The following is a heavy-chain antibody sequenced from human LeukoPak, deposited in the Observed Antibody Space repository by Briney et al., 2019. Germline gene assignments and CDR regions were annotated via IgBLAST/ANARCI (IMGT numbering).Heavy chain of an antibody. D-gene: IGHD6-13*01. Sequence: SGPTLVKPTQTLTLPCTFSGFTISTSGVGVGCLRQAPEKALEWLAVAYWNDDKRHSPSLNSRLTITKDTSSNQVVLTMTNMDPVDTATYYCAHSPAWGSVAGAADYWGQGTLVTVSS. CDR2: AYWNDDK. J-gene: IGHJ4*02. CDR1: GFTISTSGVG. V-gene: IGHV2-5*01. CDR3: AHSPAWGSVAGAADY.